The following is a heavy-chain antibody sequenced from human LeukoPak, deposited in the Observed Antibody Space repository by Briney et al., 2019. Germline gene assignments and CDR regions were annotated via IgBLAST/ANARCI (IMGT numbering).Heavy chain of an antibody. Sequence: SETLSLSCAVYGGSFSGYYWSWIRQPPGKGLEWIGEINHSGSTNYNPSLKSRVTISVDTSKNQFSLKLSSVTAADTAVYYCARGGYDFWSVLDAFDTWGQGTMVTVSS. V-gene: IGHV4-34*01. CDR1: GGSFSGYY. D-gene: IGHD3-3*01. CDR2: INHSGST. CDR3: ARGGYDFWSVLDAFDT. J-gene: IGHJ3*02.